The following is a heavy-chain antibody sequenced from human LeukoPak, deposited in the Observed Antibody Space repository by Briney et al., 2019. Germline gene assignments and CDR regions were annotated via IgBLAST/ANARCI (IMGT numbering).Heavy chain of an antibody. CDR3: AKDRTYDFSNYGGSSDY. V-gene: IGHV3-23*01. CDR2: ISGSGGST. Sequence: GGPLRLSCAASGFTFSRYAMSWVRQAPGKGLEWVSAISGSGGSTYYADSVKGRFTISRDNSKNTLYLQMSSLRAEDTAVYYCAKDRTYDFSNYGGSSDYWGQGTLVTVSS. D-gene: IGHD4-11*01. CDR1: GFTFSRYA. J-gene: IGHJ4*02.